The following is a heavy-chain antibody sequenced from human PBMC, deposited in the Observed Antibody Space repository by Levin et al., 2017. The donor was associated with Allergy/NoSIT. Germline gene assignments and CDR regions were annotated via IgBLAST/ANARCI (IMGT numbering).Heavy chain of an antibody. J-gene: IGHJ4*02. V-gene: IGHV1-8*01. CDR2: MNPNSGNT. D-gene: IGHD3-16*02. CDR3: ARPPSYRAVGYYFDY. Sequence: GESLKISCKASGYTFTSYDINWVRQATGQGLEWMGWMNPNSGNTGYAQKFQGRVTMTRNTSISTAYMELSSLRSEDTAMYYCARPPSYRAVGYYFDYWGQGTLVTVSS. CDR1: GYTFTSYD.